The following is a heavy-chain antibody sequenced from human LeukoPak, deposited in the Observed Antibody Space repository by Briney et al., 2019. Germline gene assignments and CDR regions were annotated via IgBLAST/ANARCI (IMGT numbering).Heavy chain of an antibody. D-gene: IGHD6-13*01. CDR3: ARDAENFYSSSWYIWFDP. J-gene: IGHJ5*02. CDR2: ISSSSSTI. CDR1: GFTFSSYS. V-gene: IGHV3-48*01. Sequence: GGSLRLSCAASGFTFSSYSMNWVRQAPGNGLEWVSYISSSSSTIYYADSVKGRFTISRDNAKNSLYLQMNSLRAEDTAVYYCARDAENFYSSSWYIWFDPWGQGTLVTVSS.